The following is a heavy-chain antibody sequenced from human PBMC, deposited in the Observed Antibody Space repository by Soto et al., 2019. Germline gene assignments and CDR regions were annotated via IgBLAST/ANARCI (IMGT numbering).Heavy chain of an antibody. V-gene: IGHV3-21*01. D-gene: IGHD3-22*01. J-gene: IGHJ4*02. Sequence: EVQLVESGGGLVKPGGSLRLSCAASRFTFSSSDMNWVRQAPGKGLEWVSSISSSSSYIYYADSVKGRFTISRDNAKNSLYVQMNSLRGEDTAVYYCAVGTYYYDSSRYYGYWGQGTLVTVSS. CDR3: AVGTYYYDSSRYYGY. CDR1: RFTFSSSD. CDR2: ISSSSSYI.